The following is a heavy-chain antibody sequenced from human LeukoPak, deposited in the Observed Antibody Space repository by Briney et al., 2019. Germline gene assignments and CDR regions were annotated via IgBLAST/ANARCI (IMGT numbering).Heavy chain of an antibody. Sequence: PGGSLRLSCLASGFTFSGYSMNWVRQAPGEGLEWVSSITYTSGFKYYADSVKGRFTISRDNAKNSLYLQMNSLRADDTAVYYCARMGLDYSSSFYLFDSRGQGTLVTVSS. D-gene: IGHD6-13*01. CDR3: ARMGLDYSSSFYLFDS. CDR1: GFTFSGYS. J-gene: IGHJ5*01. CDR2: ITYTSGFK. V-gene: IGHV3-21*01.